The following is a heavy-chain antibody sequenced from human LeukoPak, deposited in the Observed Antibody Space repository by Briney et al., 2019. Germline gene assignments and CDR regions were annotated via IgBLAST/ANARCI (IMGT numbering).Heavy chain of an antibody. V-gene: IGHV3-23*01. D-gene: IGHD5-18*01. CDR3: AKQVGYTYGYIDY. Sequence: GGSLRLSCAASGFIFSSYAMSWVRQAPGKGLEWVSVISGSGGSTYYADSVKGRFTTSRDNSENTLYLQMNSLRAEDTAVYYCAKQVGYTYGYIDYWGQGTLVTVSS. J-gene: IGHJ4*02. CDR2: ISGSGGST. CDR1: GFIFSSYA.